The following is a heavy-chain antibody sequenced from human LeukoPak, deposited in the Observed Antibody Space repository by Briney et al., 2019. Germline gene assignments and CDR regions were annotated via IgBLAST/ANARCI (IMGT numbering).Heavy chain of an antibody. D-gene: IGHD3-16*01. V-gene: IGHV4-61*02. J-gene: IGHJ4*02. CDR3: ARGAAPKDAVFFDY. Sequence: SETLSFTSSVSGVSITSGSYYWGWIRQSAGWGLELIGRVDSSGDINQNAAFRSRAAVSGDASKNQFSLQLNSVTAADTAVYYCARGAAPKDAVFFDYWGQGALITVSS. CDR2: VDSSGDI. CDR1: GVSITSGSYY.